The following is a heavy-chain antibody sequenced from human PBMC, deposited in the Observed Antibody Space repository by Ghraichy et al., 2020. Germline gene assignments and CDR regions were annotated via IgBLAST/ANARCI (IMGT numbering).Heavy chain of an antibody. J-gene: IGHJ2*01. CDR1: GFTFSSYE. CDR3: AGRLWYFDL. CDR2: ISNAGNTI. V-gene: IGHV3-48*03. Sequence: GGSLRLSCAASGFTFSSYEMNWVRQAPGKGLEWVSYISNAGNTIYYADSVKGRFTISRDNAKNSLYLQMNNLRAEDTAVYYCAGRLWYFDLWGRGTLVAVSS.